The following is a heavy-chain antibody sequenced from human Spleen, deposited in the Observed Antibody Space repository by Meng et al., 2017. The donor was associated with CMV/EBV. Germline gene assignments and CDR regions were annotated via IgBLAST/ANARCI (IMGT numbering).Heavy chain of an antibody. CDR3: ARQYCSGAACYGAIDY. V-gene: IGHV5-51*01. CDR1: GYSFTSYW. CDR2: MYPGDSDT. Sequence: KVSCKASGYSFTSYWIGWVRQMPGNGLEWVGIMYPGDSDTRYSPSFQGQVTVSADKSITTAYLQWSSLKPSDTATYYCARQYCSGAACYGAIDYWGKGTLVTVSS. J-gene: IGHJ4*02. D-gene: IGHD2-15*01.